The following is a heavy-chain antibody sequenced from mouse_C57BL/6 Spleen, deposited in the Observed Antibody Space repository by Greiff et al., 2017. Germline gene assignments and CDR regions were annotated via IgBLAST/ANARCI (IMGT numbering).Heavy chain of an antibody. J-gene: IGHJ4*01. CDR1: GFTFSDYG. CDR2: ISSGSSTI. V-gene: IGHV5-17*01. D-gene: IGHD1-1*01. Sequence: EVQVVESGGGLVKPGGSLKLSCAASGFTFSDYGMHWVRQAPEKGLEWVAYISSGSSTIYYADTVKGRFTISRDNAKNTLFLQMTSLRSEDTAMYYCARKFTTVVATDAMDYWGQGTSVTVSS. CDR3: ARKFTTVVATDAMDY.